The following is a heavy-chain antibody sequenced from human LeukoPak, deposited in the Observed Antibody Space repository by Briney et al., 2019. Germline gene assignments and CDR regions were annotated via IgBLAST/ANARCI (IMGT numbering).Heavy chain of an antibody. CDR3: ARSYGSGRRDAFDI. V-gene: IGHV1-2*02. CDR1: GYTFTDYY. CDR2: INPNSGGT. Sequence: ASVKVSCKASGYTFTDYYMHWVRQAPGQGLEWMGWINPNSGGTYSAKKFQGRVTMTRDTSIRTAYMELSRLRSDDTAVYYCARSYGSGRRDAFDIWGLGTMVIVSS. J-gene: IGHJ3*02. D-gene: IGHD3-10*01.